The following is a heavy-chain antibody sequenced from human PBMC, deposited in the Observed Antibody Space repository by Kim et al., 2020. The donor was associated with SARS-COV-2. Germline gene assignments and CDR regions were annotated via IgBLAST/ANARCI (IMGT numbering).Heavy chain of an antibody. Sequence: KSRVTISVDTSKNQFSLKLSSVTAADTAVYYCARDGYYYDSSGYRRLDYWGQGTLVTVSS. D-gene: IGHD3-22*01. J-gene: IGHJ4*02. V-gene: IGHV4-30-2*04. CDR3: ARDGYYYDSSGYRRLDY.